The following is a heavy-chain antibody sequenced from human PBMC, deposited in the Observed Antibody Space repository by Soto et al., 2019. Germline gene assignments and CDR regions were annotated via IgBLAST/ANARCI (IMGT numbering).Heavy chain of an antibody. CDR3: ARWSDGYNPHWYFDL. Sequence: QVQLVQSGAEVKKPGASVKVSCKASGYTFTSYGISWVRQAPGQGLEWMGWISAYNGNTNYAQKLQGRVTMTTDTSTSTAYIELRSLRSDDTAVYYCARWSDGYNPHWYFDLWGRGTLVTVSS. CDR1: GYTFTSYG. D-gene: IGHD5-12*01. CDR2: ISAYNGNT. V-gene: IGHV1-18*04. J-gene: IGHJ2*01.